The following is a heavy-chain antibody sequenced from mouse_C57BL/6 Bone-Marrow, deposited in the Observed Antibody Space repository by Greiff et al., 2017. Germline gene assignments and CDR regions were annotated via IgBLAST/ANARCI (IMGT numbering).Heavy chain of an antibody. CDR3: ARSRTGTLDY. D-gene: IGHD4-1*01. CDR2: IRNKANGYTT. V-gene: IGHV7-3*01. CDR1: GFTFTDYY. J-gene: IGHJ2*01. Sequence: EVHLVESGGGLVQPGGSLSLSCAASGFTFTDYYMSWVRQPPGKALEWLGFIRNKANGYTTEYSASVKGRFTISRDNSQSILYLQMNALRAEDSATYYCARSRTGTLDYWGQGTTLTVSS.